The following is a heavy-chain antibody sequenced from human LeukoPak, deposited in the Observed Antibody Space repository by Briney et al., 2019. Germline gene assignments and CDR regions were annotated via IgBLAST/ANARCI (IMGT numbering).Heavy chain of an antibody. CDR1: GFTFSSYA. CDR2: ISGSGGST. V-gene: IGHV3-23*01. Sequence: GGSLRLSCAASGFTFSSYAMSWVRQAPGKGLEWVSAISGSGGSTYYADSVKGRFTISRDNSKNTLYLQMNSLRAEDTAVYYCAHRGYYDSSGYFNGWGQGTLVTVSS. CDR3: AHRGYYDSSGYFNG. D-gene: IGHD3-22*01. J-gene: IGHJ4*02.